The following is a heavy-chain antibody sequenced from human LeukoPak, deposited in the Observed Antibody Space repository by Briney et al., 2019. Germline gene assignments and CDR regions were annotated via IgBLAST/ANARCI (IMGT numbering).Heavy chain of an antibody. J-gene: IGHJ4*02. CDR1: GGSISSSSYY. CDR3: ARNHDYYDSSGLLDY. D-gene: IGHD3-22*01. V-gene: IGHV4-39*07. Sequence: PSETLSLTCTVSGGSISSSSYYWGWIRQPPGKGLEWIGSIYYSGSTYYNPSLKSRVTISVDTSKNQFSLKLSSVTAADTAVYYCARNHDYYDSSGLLDYWGQGTLVTVSS. CDR2: IYYSGST.